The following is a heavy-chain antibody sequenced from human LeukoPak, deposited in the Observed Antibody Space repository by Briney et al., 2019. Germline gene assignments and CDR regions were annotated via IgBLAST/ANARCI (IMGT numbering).Heavy chain of an antibody. V-gene: IGHV3-23*01. Sequence: GGSLRLSCAASGFTFSSDAMSWGRQAPGKGLEWGSTISGSGGSTYYADSVKGRFTISRDNSKNTLDLQMNSLRAEDTAVYYCAKDRHGYTYGFFDYWGQGTLVTVSP. J-gene: IGHJ4*02. CDR2: ISGSGGST. CDR3: AKDRHGYTYGFFDY. D-gene: IGHD5-18*01. CDR1: GFTFSSDA.